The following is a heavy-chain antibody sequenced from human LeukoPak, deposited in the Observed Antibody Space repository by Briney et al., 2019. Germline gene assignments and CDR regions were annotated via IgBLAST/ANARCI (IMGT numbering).Heavy chain of an antibody. Sequence: HRGGSQRLSCAASGFIFSSYAMHWARQAPGEGLEYVSTISSNGGSIYYANSVEGIFNISRDNSKNTLYLQMGSLRAEDMAVYYCARDFTIFGGFDPWGQGTLVTVSS. CDR2: ISSNGGSI. V-gene: IGHV3-64*01. J-gene: IGHJ5*02. D-gene: IGHD3-3*01. CDR1: GFIFSSYA. CDR3: ARDFTIFGGFDP.